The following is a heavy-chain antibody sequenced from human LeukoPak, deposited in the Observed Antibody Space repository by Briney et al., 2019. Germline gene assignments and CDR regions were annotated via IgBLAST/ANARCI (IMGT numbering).Heavy chain of an antibody. J-gene: IGHJ4*02. D-gene: IGHD3-10*01. Sequence: ASVKVSXKASGYTFTGYYMQWMRQAPGQGLEWMGWINPKSGGTKYAQKLEGRVTMNRDTANRTAYMEVSRLRSDDPAVYYCARDFGPEYYGSGSKTDDYWGQGTLVTVSS. V-gene: IGHV1-2*02. CDR2: INPKSGGT. CDR3: ARDFGPEYYGSGSKTDDY. CDR1: GYTFTGYY.